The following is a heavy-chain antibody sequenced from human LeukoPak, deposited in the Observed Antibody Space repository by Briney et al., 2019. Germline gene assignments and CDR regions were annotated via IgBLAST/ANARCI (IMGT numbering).Heavy chain of an antibody. Sequence: PSETLSLTCTVSGGSISTFYWGWIRQPAGKGLEWIGRMHTRGSTDYNPSLKSRGSMSVDTSQNQFFLRLRSVTAADTAVYYCARVIGYCSSTSCFGYFDYWGQGTLVTVSS. CDR1: GGSISTFY. D-gene: IGHD2-2*01. CDR2: MHTRGST. V-gene: IGHV4-4*07. CDR3: ARVIGYCSSTSCFGYFDY. J-gene: IGHJ4*02.